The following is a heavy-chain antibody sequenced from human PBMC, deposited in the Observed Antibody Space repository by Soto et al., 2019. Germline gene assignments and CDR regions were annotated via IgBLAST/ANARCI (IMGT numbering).Heavy chain of an antibody. D-gene: IGHD5-12*01. J-gene: IGHJ6*02. CDR3: AAATCGYLYYGSDV. Sequence: SQTLSLTCAISVDTVSSNRAAWNWIGQSPSRGLEWLGRTYYRTRWYNDYAVSVKGRITINPDPSRNQFSLQLNSVTPHDAAVSYCAAATCGYLYYGSDVWGQGTTVTVSS. CDR1: VDTVSSNRAA. CDR2: TYYRTRWYN. V-gene: IGHV6-1*01.